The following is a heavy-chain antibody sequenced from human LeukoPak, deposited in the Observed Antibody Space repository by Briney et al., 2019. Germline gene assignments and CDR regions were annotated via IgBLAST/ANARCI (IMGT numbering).Heavy chain of an antibody. CDR2: ISGSGGST. J-gene: IGHJ4*02. CDR3: AKAEALTFSSSGYYFDY. D-gene: IGHD6-6*01. Sequence: GGSLRLSCAASGFTFSSYAMSWVRQAPGKGLEWVSAISGSGGSTYYADSVKGRFTISRDNSKNTLYLQMNSLRAEDTAVYYCAKAEALTFSSSGYYFDYWGQGTLVTVSS. V-gene: IGHV3-23*01. CDR1: GFTFSSYA.